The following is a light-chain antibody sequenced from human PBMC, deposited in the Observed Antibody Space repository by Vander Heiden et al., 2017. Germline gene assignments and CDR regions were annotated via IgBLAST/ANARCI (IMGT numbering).Light chain of an antibody. CDR3: QQYGSSPWT. CDR1: QSVSSSY. J-gene: IGKJ1*01. V-gene: IGKV3-20*01. Sequence: IVLTPSPGPLSLSPRERATLTWRASQSVSSSYSAWYQQKPGQAPRLLIYGASSRATGLPDRFSGSGAGKDFTLTISRLEPEDFAVYYCQQYGSSPWTFGQGTKVEIK. CDR2: GAS.